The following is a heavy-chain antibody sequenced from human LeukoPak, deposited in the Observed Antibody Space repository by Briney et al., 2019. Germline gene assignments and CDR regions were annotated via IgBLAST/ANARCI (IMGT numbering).Heavy chain of an antibody. CDR3: ARDCLDGYFDY. V-gene: IGHV3-30-3*01. CDR2: ISYDGSNK. D-gene: IGHD5-24*01. CDR1: GFTFSSYA. J-gene: IGHJ4*02. Sequence: GGSLRLSCAASGFTFSSYAMHWVRQAPGKGLEWVAVISYDGSNKYCADSVKGRFTISRDNSKNTLYLQMNSLRAEDTAVYYCARDCLDGYFDYWGQGTLVTVSS.